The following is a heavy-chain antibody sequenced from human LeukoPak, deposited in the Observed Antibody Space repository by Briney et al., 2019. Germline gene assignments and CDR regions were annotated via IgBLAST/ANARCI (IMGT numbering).Heavy chain of an antibody. CDR1: GFTFGGYG. J-gene: IGHJ4*02. CDR3: TRYNNDHFDY. D-gene: IGHD1-14*01. V-gene: IGHV3-33*01. Sequence: SGGSLRLSCAGCGFTFGGYGMHCFRQTPHKGPEGVAVIAYDGRRAFYAVSVKGRFTIPRDNTQKTMSVQMDCLRAQHTAVYYFTRYNNDHFDYWGQGTLVTVSS. CDR2: IAYDGRRA.